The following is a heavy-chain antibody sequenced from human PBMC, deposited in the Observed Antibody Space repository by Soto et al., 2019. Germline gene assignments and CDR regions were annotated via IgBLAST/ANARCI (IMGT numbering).Heavy chain of an antibody. Sequence: PGESLKISCKGSGYNFTSYWISWVRQMPGKGLEWMGRIDPSDSYTNYSPSFQGHVTISADKSISTAYLQWSSLKASDTAMYYCAGHTSVTHDAFDIWGQGTMVTVSS. V-gene: IGHV5-10-1*01. J-gene: IGHJ3*02. D-gene: IGHD2-21*02. CDR1: GYNFTSYW. CDR3: AGHTSVTHDAFDI. CDR2: IDPSDSYT.